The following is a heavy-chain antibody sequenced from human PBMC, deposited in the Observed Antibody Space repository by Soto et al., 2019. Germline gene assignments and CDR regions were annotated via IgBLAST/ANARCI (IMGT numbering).Heavy chain of an antibody. Sequence: GASVKVSCKASGYTFTSYDINWVRQATGQGLEWMGWMNPNSGDTDYPQKFQGRVTMTRNTSTSTAYMELSSLRSEDTAVYYCARDPYGSGSYSYYYYGMDVWGQGTTVTVS. CDR2: MNPNSGDT. D-gene: IGHD3-10*01. V-gene: IGHV1-8*01. CDR3: ARDPYGSGSYSYYYYGMDV. CDR1: GYTFTSYD. J-gene: IGHJ6*02.